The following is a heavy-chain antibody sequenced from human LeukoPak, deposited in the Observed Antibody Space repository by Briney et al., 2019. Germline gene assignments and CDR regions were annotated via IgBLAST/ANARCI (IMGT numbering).Heavy chain of an antibody. CDR1: GGSISSGSYY. D-gene: IGHD3-16*01. CDR3: AEGRGFRVWDPWDN. CDR2: IYTSGST. V-gene: IGHV4-61*02. Sequence: SETLSLTCTVSGGSISSGSYYWSWIRQPAGKGLEWIGRIYTSGSTHYNPSLKSRVTISVDTSKNQFSLKLSSVTAADTAVYYCAEGRGFRVWDPWDNWGQGTLVTVSS. J-gene: IGHJ4*02.